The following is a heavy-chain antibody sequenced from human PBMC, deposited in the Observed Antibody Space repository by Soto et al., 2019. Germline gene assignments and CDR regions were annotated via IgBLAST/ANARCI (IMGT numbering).Heavy chain of an antibody. Sequence: GGSLRLSCAASGFTFSSYAMSWVRQAPGKGLEWVSAISGSGGSTYYADSVKGRFTISRDNSKNTLYLQMNSLRAEDTAVYYCAKAGGDTAMVTLPADYWGQGTLVTVSS. V-gene: IGHV3-23*01. CDR2: ISGSGGST. CDR3: AKAGGDTAMVTLPADY. D-gene: IGHD5-18*01. J-gene: IGHJ4*02. CDR1: GFTFSSYA.